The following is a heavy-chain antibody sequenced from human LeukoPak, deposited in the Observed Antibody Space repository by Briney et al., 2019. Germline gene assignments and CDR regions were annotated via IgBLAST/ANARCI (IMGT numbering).Heavy chain of an antibody. CDR2: MYYCGNT. V-gene: IGHV4-39*01. Sequence: SETLSLTCTVSGGSIRSNYYWGWIRQPPGKGLEWIGNMYYCGNTYYNPSLKSRVTISMDTSKNEFSLRLNSVTAADTAVYYCARLSRSADYWGQGTLVTVSS. CDR3: ARLSRSADY. J-gene: IGHJ4*02. D-gene: IGHD2-2*01. CDR1: GGSIRSNYY.